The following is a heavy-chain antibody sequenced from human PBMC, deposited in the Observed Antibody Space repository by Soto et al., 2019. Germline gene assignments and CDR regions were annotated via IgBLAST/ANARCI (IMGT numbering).Heavy chain of an antibody. J-gene: IGHJ2*01. CDR3: GRGGSLSWYFDL. CDR2: INAGNGNT. V-gene: IGHV1-3*01. Sequence: QVQLVQSGAEVKKPGASVKVSCKASGYTFTSYAMHWVRQAPGQRLEWMGWINAGNGNTKYSQKFQGRVTITRDTSASTAYMGLSSLRSEDTAVYCCGRGGSLSWYFDLWGRGTLVTVSS. D-gene: IGHD1-26*01. CDR1: GYTFTSYA.